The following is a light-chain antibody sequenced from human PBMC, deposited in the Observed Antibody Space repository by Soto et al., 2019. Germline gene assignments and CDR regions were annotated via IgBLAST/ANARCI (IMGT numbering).Light chain of an antibody. CDR1: QGIDNH. V-gene: IGKV1-27*01. CDR3: QKCKVAPFT. J-gene: IGKJ4*01. Sequence: DIQMTQSPSSLSASVGDRVTITCRASQGIDNHLAWYQHKPGKAPKLLIYAASTLQSGVPSRFTGSGSGTDFTLTISSLQPEDAATYYCQKCKVAPFTFGGGTKVDIK. CDR2: AAS.